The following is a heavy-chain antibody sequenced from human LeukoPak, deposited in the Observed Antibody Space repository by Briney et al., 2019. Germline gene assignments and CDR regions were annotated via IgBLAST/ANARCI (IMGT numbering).Heavy chain of an antibody. J-gene: IGHJ6*03. CDR1: GFTFSSYG. CDR2: ISSSGSTI. CDR3: ARRAVRYDILTGYYYYYYMDV. V-gene: IGHV3-11*01. D-gene: IGHD3-9*01. Sequence: PGGSLRLSCAASGFTFSSYGMSWIRQAPGKGLEWVSYISSSGSTIYYADSVKGRFTISRDNAKNSLYLQMNSLRAEDTAVYYCARRAVRYDILTGYYYYYYMDVWGKGTTVTISS.